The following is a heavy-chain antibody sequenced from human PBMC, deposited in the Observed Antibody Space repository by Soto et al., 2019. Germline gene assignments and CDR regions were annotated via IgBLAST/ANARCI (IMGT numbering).Heavy chain of an antibody. Sequence: SETLSLTCTVSGGSISSYYWSWIRQPPGKGLEWIGYIYYSGSTNYNPSLKSRVTISVDTSKNQFSLKLSSVTAADTAVYYYARVGDYFDYWGQGTLVTVSS. J-gene: IGHJ4*02. CDR1: GGSISSYY. CDR2: IYYSGST. D-gene: IGHD1-26*01. V-gene: IGHV4-59*01. CDR3: ARVGDYFDY.